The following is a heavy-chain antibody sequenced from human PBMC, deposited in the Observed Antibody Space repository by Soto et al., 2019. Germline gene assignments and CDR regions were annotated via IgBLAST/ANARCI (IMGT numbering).Heavy chain of an antibody. CDR3: ARGQLRFLEWSGDGMDV. V-gene: IGHV1-69*13. Sequence: GASVKVPCKASGGTFSSYAISWVRQAPGQGLEWMGGIIPIFGTANYAQKFQGRVTITADESTSTAYMELSSLRSEDTAVYYCARGQLRFLEWSGDGMDVWGQGTTVTVSS. CDR2: IIPIFGTA. CDR1: GGTFSSYA. D-gene: IGHD3-3*01. J-gene: IGHJ6*02.